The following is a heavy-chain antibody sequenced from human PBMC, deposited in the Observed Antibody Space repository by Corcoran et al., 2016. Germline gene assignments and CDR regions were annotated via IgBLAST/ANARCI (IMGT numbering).Heavy chain of an antibody. CDR3: ARVAVAGLYVDY. D-gene: IGHD6-19*01. CDR1: GFTVSSNY. Sequence: EVQLVESGGGLIQPGGSLRLSCAASGFTVSSNYMSWVRQAPGKGLEWVSVIYSGGSTYYADSVKGRFTIARDNSKNTLYLQMNSLRAEDTAVYDWARVAVAGLYVDYWGQGTLVTVSS. J-gene: IGHJ4*02. CDR2: IYSGGST. V-gene: IGHV3-53*01.